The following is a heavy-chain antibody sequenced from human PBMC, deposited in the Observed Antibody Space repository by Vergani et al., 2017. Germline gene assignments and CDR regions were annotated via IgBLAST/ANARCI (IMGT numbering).Heavy chain of an antibody. V-gene: IGHV3-48*04. CDR2: ISSSSSTI. J-gene: IGHJ4*02. CDR3: AQCANSVPRLPVY. Sequence: EVQLVESGGGLVQPGGSLRLSCAASGFTFSSYSMNWVRQAPGKGLEWVSYISSSSSTIYYADSVKGRFTISRDNSKSTLFLQMNGLTSEDTAIYYCAQCANSVPRLPVYWGQGALVAVSS. CDR1: GFTFSSYS. D-gene: IGHD5/OR15-5a*01.